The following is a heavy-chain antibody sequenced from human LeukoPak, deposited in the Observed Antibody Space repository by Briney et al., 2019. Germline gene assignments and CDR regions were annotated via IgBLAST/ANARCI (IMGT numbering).Heavy chain of an antibody. CDR1: GASVSSGDYY. Sequence: PSHSLSPTCTVSGASVSSGDYYWSWLQEHPRKGLEWIGYIQVSKTTYSTPCLRTRVPLSVATTNNMLHLRIRSVTSADRAVYYCARDYIETASCASGVCYPAGFDHWGQGTLVTVSS. J-gene: IGHJ5*02. CDR2: IQVSKTT. CDR3: ARDYIETASCASGVCYPAGFDH. V-gene: IGHV4-31*03. D-gene: IGHD2-8*01.